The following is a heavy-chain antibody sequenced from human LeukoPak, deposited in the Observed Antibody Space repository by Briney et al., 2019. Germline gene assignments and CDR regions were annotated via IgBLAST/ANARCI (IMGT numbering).Heavy chain of an antibody. Sequence: GGSLRLSCAASGFTFSSYAMSWVRQAPGKGLEWVSAISGSGGSTYYADSVKGRFTISRDNSKNTLYLQMNSLRAEDTAVYYCAKTGVLGYYYDSSGYYPDYWGQGTLVTVSS. J-gene: IGHJ4*02. V-gene: IGHV3-23*01. CDR1: GFTFSSYA. CDR2: ISGSGGST. CDR3: AKTGVLGYYYDSSGYYPDY. D-gene: IGHD3-22*01.